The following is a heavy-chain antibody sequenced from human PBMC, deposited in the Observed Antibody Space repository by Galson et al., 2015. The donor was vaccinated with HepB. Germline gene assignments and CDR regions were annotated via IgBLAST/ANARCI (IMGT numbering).Heavy chain of an antibody. V-gene: IGHV1-2*04. CDR2: INPNSGGT. D-gene: IGHD2-2*01. CDR1: GYTLTELS. Sequence: SVKVSCKVSGYTLTELSMHWVRQAPGQGLEWMGWINPNSGGTNYAQKFQGWVTMTRDTSISTAYMELSRLRSDDTAVYYCARDNALDCSSTSCYLSVFGWFDPWGQGTLVTVSS. CDR3: ARDNALDCSSTSCYLSVFGWFDP. J-gene: IGHJ5*02.